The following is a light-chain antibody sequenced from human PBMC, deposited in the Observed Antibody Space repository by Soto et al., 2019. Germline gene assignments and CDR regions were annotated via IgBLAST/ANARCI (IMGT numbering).Light chain of an antibody. CDR1: SSDVGGHNT. CDR2: QVT. Sequence: QSGLTQPASVSGSPGQSITISCTGTSSDVGGHNTVSWYQQHPGKAPKYLIYQVTNRPSGVSDRFSGSKSGNTASLTISGLQAEDEADYYCCSYTSSNTWIFGGGTKLTVL. J-gene: IGLJ2*01. CDR3: CSYTSSNTWI. V-gene: IGLV2-14*01.